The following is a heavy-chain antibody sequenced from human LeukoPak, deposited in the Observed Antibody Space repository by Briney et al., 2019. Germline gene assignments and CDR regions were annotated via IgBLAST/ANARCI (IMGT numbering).Heavy chain of an antibody. CDR2: INHSGST. D-gene: IGHD2-15*01. CDR3: ARVPYCSGGSCNYYYYYGMDV. Sequence: SETLSLTCAVSGGSLSGYYWSWIRQPPGKGLEWIGEINHSGSTNYNPSLKSRVTISVDTSKNQFSPNLSSVTAADTAVYYCARVPYCSGGSCNYYYYYGMDVWGQGTTVTVSS. V-gene: IGHV4-34*01. CDR1: GGSLSGYY. J-gene: IGHJ6*02.